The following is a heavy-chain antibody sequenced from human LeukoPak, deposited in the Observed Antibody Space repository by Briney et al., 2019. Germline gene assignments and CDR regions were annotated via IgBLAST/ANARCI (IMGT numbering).Heavy chain of an antibody. V-gene: IGHV3-48*01. CDR3: ARWVSSASDY. J-gene: IGHJ4*02. CDR2: ISSSSSTI. CDR1: GFTFSSYS. D-gene: IGHD6-19*01. Sequence: GGSLRLSCAASGFTFSSYSMNWVRQAPGKGLEWVSYISSSSSTIYYADSVKGRFTISRDNAKNSLYLQMNSLRAEDTAVYYCARWVSSASDYWGQGTQVTVSS.